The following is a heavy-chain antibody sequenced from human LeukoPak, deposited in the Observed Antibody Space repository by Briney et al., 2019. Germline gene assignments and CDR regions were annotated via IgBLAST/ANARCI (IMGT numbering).Heavy chain of an antibody. J-gene: IGHJ4*02. CDR2: ISGGFYNT. Sequence: GGSLRLSCAASGFTFDDYAMSWVRQAPGKGLEWVSTISGGFYNTYYADSVKGRFTISRDNSKNTLYLEMNSLRVEDTAVYYCAKAVAGLFDYWGQGALVTVSS. CDR1: GFTFDDYA. CDR3: AKAVAGLFDY. D-gene: IGHD6-19*01. V-gene: IGHV3-23*01.